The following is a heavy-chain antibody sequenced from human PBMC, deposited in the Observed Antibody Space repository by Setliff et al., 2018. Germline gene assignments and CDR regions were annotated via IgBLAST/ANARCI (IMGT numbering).Heavy chain of an antibody. V-gene: IGHV3-21*01. J-gene: IGHJ4*02. CDR1: GFTFSSYS. CDR3: ASGYLQTNHRIDY. CDR2: ISSRSSYI. Sequence: ETLSLSCAASGFTFSSYSMNWVRQAPGKGLEWVSSISSRSSYIYYADSLKGRFTISRDNAKNSLYLQMNSLRAEDTAVYYCASGYLQTNHRIDYWGQGTLVTVSS. D-gene: IGHD5-12*01.